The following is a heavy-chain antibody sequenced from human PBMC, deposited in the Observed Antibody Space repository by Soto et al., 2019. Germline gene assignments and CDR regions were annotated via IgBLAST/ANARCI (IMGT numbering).Heavy chain of an antibody. CDR2: INHSGST. D-gene: IGHD5-18*01. J-gene: IGHJ4*02. CDR1: GGSFSGYY. V-gene: IGHV4-34*01. Sequence: SETLSLTCAVYGGSFSGYYWSWIRQPPGKGLEWIGEINHSGSTNYNPSLKSRVTISVDTSKNQFSLKLSSVTAADTAVYYCARAVGYRYGYINCWGQGTLLPVSS. CDR3: ARAVGYRYGYINC.